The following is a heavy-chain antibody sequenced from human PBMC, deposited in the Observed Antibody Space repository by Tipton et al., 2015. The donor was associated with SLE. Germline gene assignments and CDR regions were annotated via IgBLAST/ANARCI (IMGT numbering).Heavy chain of an antibody. CDR1: GFTVSSNY. Sequence: SLRLSCAASGFTVSSNYMSWVRQAPGKGLEWVSVIYSGGSTYYADSVKGRFTISSDNSKNTLYLQMNSLRAEDTAVYYCARDYGVLYYGMDVWGQGTTVTVSS. V-gene: IGHV3-66*01. D-gene: IGHD4-17*01. CDR3: ARDYGVLYYGMDV. J-gene: IGHJ6*02. CDR2: IYSGGST.